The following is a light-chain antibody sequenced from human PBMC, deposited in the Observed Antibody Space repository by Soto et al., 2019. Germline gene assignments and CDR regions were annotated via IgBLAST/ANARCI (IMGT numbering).Light chain of an antibody. J-gene: IGLJ3*02. V-gene: IGLV2-14*01. CDR2: EVT. CDR1: SNDIGTYNF. CDR3: CSYTTSNIWV. Sequence: QSVLTQPASVSGSPGQSITISCTGTSNDIGTYNFVSWYQQYPGKAPKLMLYEVTRRPSGVSYRVSGSKYGRTASLTISGLQAEDEADYYCCSYTTSNIWVFGGGTKLTVL.